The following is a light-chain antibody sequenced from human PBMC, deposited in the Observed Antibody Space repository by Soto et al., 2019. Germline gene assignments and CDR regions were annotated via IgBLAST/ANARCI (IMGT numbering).Light chain of an antibody. V-gene: IGKV3-15*01. J-gene: IGKJ4*01. CDR1: QSVGSN. Sequence: IVMTQSPATLSVSPGERATLSCRASQSVGSNLAWYQQTPGQAPRLLMYGAPTRAAGLPARFSGSGSGTEFTLTISILPSEDFAVYYCQQYNNWPLTFGGGTKVEIK. CDR2: GAP. CDR3: QQYNNWPLT.